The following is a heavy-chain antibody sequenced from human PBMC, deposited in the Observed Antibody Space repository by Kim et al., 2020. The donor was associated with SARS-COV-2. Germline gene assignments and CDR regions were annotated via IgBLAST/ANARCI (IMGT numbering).Heavy chain of an antibody. D-gene: IGHD6-6*01. Sequence: ADSVKGRFTISRDNAENSLYLQMNSLRAEDTAVYYCARDLGSSSSSGDYWGQGTLVTVSS. V-gene: IGHV3-21*01. J-gene: IGHJ4*02. CDR3: ARDLGSSSSSGDY.